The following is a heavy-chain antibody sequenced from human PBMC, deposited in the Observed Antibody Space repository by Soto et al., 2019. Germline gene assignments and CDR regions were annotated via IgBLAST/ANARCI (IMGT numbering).Heavy chain of an antibody. CDR1: GGSISSSNW. D-gene: IGHD5-12*01. CDR2: IYHSGST. CDR3: AREKLATIHALDI. Sequence: SETLSLTCAVSGGSISSSNWWSWVRQPPGKGLEWIGEIYHSGSTDYNPSLKSRVTISVDKSKNQFSLKLSSVTAADTAVYYCAREKLATIHALDIWGQGTMVTVSS. J-gene: IGHJ3*02. V-gene: IGHV4-4*02.